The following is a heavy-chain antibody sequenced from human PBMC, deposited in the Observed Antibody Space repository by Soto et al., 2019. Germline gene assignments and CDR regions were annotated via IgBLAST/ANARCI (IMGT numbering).Heavy chain of an antibody. J-gene: IGHJ5*01. CDR3: AKEGNGGSSLDS. V-gene: IGHV3-43*01. Sequence: LRLSCEASGFTFDDYMMHWVRQAPGKGLEWISLISWDGGSIDYADSIKGRFTVSRDNSKTSLYLHMNRLTTEDTAFYYCAKEGNGGSSLDSWGQGTLVTVSS. CDR2: ISWDGGSI. CDR1: GFTFDDYM. D-gene: IGHD2-15*01.